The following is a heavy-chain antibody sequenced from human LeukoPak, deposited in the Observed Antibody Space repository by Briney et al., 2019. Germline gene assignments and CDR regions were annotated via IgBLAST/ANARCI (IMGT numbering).Heavy chain of an antibody. CDR3: ATPGSAAYYYGSGSYRKAFDY. D-gene: IGHD3-10*01. Sequence: SQTLSLTCATSGDSVSSNSAAWNWVRQSPSRGLEWLGRTYYRSKWYNDYTLSVKSRITINPDTSKNHFSLHLNSVTPEDTAVYYCATPGSAAYYYGSGSYRKAFDYWGQGTLVTVSS. CDR2: TYYRSKWYN. CDR1: GDSVSSNSAA. J-gene: IGHJ4*02. V-gene: IGHV6-1*01.